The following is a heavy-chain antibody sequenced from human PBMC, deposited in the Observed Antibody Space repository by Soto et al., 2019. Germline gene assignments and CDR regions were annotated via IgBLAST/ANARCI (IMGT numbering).Heavy chain of an antibody. CDR3: ARPISGWNRRSAFDI. V-gene: IGHV4-34*01. D-gene: IGHD6-19*01. CDR2: INHSGST. CDR1: GGSFSGYY. J-gene: IGHJ3*02. Sequence: QVQLQQWGAGLLKPSETLSLTCAVYGGSFSGYYWSWIRQPPGKGLEWIGEINHSGSTNYNPSLKGRVTISVDTSKNQFSLKLSSVTAADTAVYYCARPISGWNRRSAFDIWGQGTMVTVSS.